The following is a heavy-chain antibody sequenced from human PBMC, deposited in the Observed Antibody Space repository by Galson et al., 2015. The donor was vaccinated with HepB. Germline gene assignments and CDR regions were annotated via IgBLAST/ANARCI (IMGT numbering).Heavy chain of an antibody. J-gene: IGHJ5*02. V-gene: IGHV1-2*06. D-gene: IGHD2-15*01. CDR3: ASEATLIQGLTGGWFAP. CDR2: INPNSGGT. CDR1: GDTLTGYY. Sequence: SVKVSCKASGDTLTGYYLHWVRQAPGQGLEWMGRINPNSGGTSYEQKFQGRVTMTRDPSVNTAYMELRSLRSDGTAVYYCASEATLIQGLTGGWFAPWGQGTLVTVSS.